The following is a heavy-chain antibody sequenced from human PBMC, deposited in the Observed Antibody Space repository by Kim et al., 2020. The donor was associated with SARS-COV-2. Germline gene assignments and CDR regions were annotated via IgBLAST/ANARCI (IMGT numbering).Heavy chain of an antibody. D-gene: IGHD1-26*01. Sequence: GGSLRLSCAASGFDFSSYGMHWVRQAPGKGLEWVASIWHDGSNKYYVDSVKGRFTISRDNSKNTLYLQMNSLRAEDTAVYYCARGGGSAPFDYWGQGTL. CDR3: ARGGGSAPFDY. J-gene: IGHJ4*02. CDR1: GFDFSSYG. CDR2: IWHDGSNK. V-gene: IGHV3-33*01.